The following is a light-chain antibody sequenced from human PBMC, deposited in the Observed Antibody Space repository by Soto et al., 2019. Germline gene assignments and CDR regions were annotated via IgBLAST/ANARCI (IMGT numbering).Light chain of an antibody. V-gene: IGKV1-5*01. CDR1: QSISSS. Sequence: DIQMTQSPSTLSASVGDRVTITCRASQSISSSLAWYQQKPGKAPNLLIYDATTLESGVPSRFGGSGSGTEFTLTISSLQPDDFAAYYCQHSRSYPFTFGQQTKLDIK. CDR2: DAT. CDR3: QHSRSYPFT. J-gene: IGKJ2*01.